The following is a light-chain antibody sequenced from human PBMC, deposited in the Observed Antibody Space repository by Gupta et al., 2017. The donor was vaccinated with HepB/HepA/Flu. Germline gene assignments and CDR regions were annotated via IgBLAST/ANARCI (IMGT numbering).Light chain of an antibody. CDR2: DVS. CDR1: QDIKNY. CDR3: QQYHSFPYT. J-gene: IGKJ2*01. V-gene: IGKV1-33*01. Sequence: DIQMTQSPSSLSAFVGDSVTITCQASQDIKNYLIWYQQKPGKSPKLLIYDVSNLERGVPSRFSGTQSGTQFAFTINSRQPEDTGTYFGQQYHSFPYTFGKATKVEIK.